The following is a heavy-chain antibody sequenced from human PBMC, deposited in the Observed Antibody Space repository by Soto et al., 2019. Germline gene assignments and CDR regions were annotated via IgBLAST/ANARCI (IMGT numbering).Heavy chain of an antibody. D-gene: IGHD1-26*01. Sequence: QVQLVQAGAEVKKPGSSVKVSCKASGGTSNSYAISWVRQAPGQGLEWMGGIIPIFGTADYAQKFQGRVTITADESTSTAYMELRSIKSEDTAVYYGARHPVSGSYAYYYGMDVWGQGTTVTVSS. V-gene: IGHV1-69*12. CDR3: ARHPVSGSYAYYYGMDV. CDR2: IIPIFGTA. CDR1: GGTSNSYA. J-gene: IGHJ6*02.